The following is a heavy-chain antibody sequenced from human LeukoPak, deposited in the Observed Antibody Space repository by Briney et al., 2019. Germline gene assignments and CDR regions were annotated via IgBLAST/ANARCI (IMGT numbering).Heavy chain of an antibody. V-gene: IGHV4-30-4*01. J-gene: IGHJ6*02. CDR2: IYYSGST. CDR3: ARDHYDTSGYSNGMDV. Sequence: SETLSLTCTVSGGSISSGDYYWSWLRQPPGKGLEWIGYIYYSGSTYNNPSLRSRVTISVDTSKNQFSLKLSSVTAADTAVYYCARDHYDTSGYSNGMDVWGQGTTVTVSS. D-gene: IGHD3-22*01. CDR1: GGSISSGDYY.